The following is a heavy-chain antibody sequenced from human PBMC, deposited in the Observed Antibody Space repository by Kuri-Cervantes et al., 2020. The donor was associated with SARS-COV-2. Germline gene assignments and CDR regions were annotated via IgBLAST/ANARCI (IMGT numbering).Heavy chain of an antibody. CDR2: ISDDGRKK. CDR1: GFTFNNHA. J-gene: IGHJ6*02. CDR3: ARVLVGAFYYFYAVDV. V-gene: IGHV3-30*04. D-gene: IGHD2-15*01. Sequence: GGSLRLSCAVSGFTFNNHAMYWVRQAPGKGLEWVAVISDDGRKKYYRDSVKGRFTFSRDISKNTVYLQMDSLRPDDTGVYFCARVLVGAFYYFYAVDVWGQGTMVTVSS.